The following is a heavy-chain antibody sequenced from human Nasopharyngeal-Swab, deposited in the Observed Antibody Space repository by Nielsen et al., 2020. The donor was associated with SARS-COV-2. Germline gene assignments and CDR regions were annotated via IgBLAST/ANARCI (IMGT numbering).Heavy chain of an antibody. CDR3: TTDYYFGY. J-gene: IGHJ4*02. CDR2: IGDKAHNYAT. D-gene: IGHD4/OR15-4a*01. Sequence: GESLKISCAASGFVFSGSAIHWVRQASGRGLEWVGRIGDKAHNYATTYAASVKGRFTIPRDDSKNTAFLQMDSLNTEDTALYYCTTDYYFGYWGQGTLVTVSS. V-gene: IGHV3-73*01. CDR1: GFVFSGSA.